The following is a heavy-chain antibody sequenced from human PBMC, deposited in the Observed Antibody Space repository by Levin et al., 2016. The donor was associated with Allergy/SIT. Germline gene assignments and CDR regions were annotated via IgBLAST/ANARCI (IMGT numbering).Heavy chain of an antibody. Sequence: GESLKISCAASGFTFSSYWMHWVRQAPGKGLVWVSRINSDGSSTSYADSVKGRFTISRDNAKNTLYLQMNSLRAEDTAVYYCARGVAAAGVNNFDYWGQGTLVTVSS. CDR2: INSDGSST. J-gene: IGHJ4*02. CDR3: ARGVAAAGVNNFDY. CDR1: GFTFSSYW. D-gene: IGHD6-13*01. V-gene: IGHV3-74*01.